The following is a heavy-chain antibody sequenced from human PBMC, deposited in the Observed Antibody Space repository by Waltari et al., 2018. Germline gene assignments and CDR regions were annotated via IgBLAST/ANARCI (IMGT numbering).Heavy chain of an antibody. CDR3: ARGDGSYQSAFDI. CDR2: IYYSGST. V-gene: IGHV4-31*03. CDR1: GGSLSRGGYY. Sequence: QLQLQKSGPGLVRPSQPLSLTCPVPGGSLSRGGYYWSWLRQHPGKGLEWIGYIYYSGSTYYNPSLKSRVTVSVDTSKNQFSLKLNSVTAADTAVYYCARGDGSYQSAFDIWGQGTMVTVSS. D-gene: IGHD1-26*01. J-gene: IGHJ3*02.